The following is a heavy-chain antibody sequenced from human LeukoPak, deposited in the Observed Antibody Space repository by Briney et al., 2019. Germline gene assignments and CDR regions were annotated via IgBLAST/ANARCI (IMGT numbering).Heavy chain of an antibody. V-gene: IGHV3-23*01. CDR1: GFTFSSYS. CDR3: ATGNYNRPFDY. Sequence: GGSLRLSCAASGFTFSSYSMNWVRQAPGKGLEWVSGISGSGENTYYADSVKGRFTISRDNSKNTLYLQLNSLRAEDTAVYYCATGNYNRPFDYWGQGTLVTVSS. CDR2: ISGSGENT. J-gene: IGHJ4*02. D-gene: IGHD1-7*01.